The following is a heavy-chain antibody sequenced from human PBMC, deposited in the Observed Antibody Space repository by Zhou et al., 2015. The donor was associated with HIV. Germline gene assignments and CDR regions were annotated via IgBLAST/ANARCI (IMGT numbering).Heavy chain of an antibody. CDR2: FDPEDGET. J-gene: IGHJ6*02. V-gene: IGHV1-24*01. Sequence: QVQLVQSGAEVKKPGASVKVSCKVSGYTLTELSMHWVRQAPGKGLEWMGGFDPEDGETIYAQKFQGRVTMTEDTSTDTAYMELSSLRSEDTAVYYCATAETTVTTWVRGHYYGMDVWGQGTTVTVSS. CDR1: GYTLTELS. D-gene: IGHD4-17*01. CDR3: ATAETTVTTWVRGHYYGMDV.